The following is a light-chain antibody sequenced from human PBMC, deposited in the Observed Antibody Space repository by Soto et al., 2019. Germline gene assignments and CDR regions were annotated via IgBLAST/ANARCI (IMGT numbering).Light chain of an antibody. Sequence: QSALAQPASVSGSPGQSITISCTGSTSDVGTYNFVSWYQQHPGKAPKLLIVGVTNRPSGVSDRFSGSKSGDTASLTISGLQAEDEADYYCSSYTSSNSLVFGTGTKLTVL. CDR1: TSDVGTYNF. V-gene: IGLV2-14*01. CDR2: GVT. J-gene: IGLJ1*01. CDR3: SSYTSSNSLV.